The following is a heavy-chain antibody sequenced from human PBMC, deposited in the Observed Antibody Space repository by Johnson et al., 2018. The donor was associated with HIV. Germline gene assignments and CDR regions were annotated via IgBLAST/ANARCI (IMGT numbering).Heavy chain of an antibody. D-gene: IGHD3-10*01. V-gene: IGHV3-7*01. J-gene: IGHJ3*02. Sequence: VQLVESGGGLVQPGGSLRLSCAASGFTFSSYWMSWVRQAPGKGLEWVANIKHDGSEKYYVDSVKGRFTISRDNAKNSLYLQMNSLRAEDTAVYYCARVRSALRLAFDIWGQGTMVTVSS. CDR3: ARVRSALRLAFDI. CDR1: GFTFSSYW. CDR2: IKHDGSEK.